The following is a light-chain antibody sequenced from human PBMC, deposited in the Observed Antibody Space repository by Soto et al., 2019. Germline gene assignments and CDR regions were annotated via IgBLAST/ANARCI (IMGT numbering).Light chain of an antibody. CDR2: GAS. V-gene: IGKV3-15*01. J-gene: IGKJ5*01. Sequence: EIMMTQSPATLSVSPGERATLSCRASQSVSFNLAWYQLKPGQAPRLLIYGASTRATGIPARFSGSGSGTEFTLTISSLQSEDFAVYYYQQYDNWPPITFGQGTRLEIK. CDR1: QSVSFN. CDR3: QQYDNWPPIT.